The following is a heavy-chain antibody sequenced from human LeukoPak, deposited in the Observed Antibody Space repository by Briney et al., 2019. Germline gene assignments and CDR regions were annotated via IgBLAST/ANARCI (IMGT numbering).Heavy chain of an antibody. J-gene: IGHJ4*02. D-gene: IGHD5-12*01. CDR1: GYTLTELS. CDR3: ATTNPRGQYSGYDFEPDY. CDR2: FDPEDGET. Sequence: GASVKVSCKVSGYTLTELSMHWVRQAPGKGLEWMGGFDPEDGETIYAQKFQGRVTMTEDTSTDTAYMELCSLRSEDTAVYYCATTNPRGQYSGYDFEPDYWGQGTLVTVSS. V-gene: IGHV1-24*01.